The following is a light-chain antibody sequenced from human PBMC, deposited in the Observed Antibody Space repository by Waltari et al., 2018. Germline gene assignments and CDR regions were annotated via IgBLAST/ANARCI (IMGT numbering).Light chain of an antibody. V-gene: IGLV9-49*01. CDR1: SDYSHYK. CDR3: GADHGTGSNFVYV. Sequence: QPVLTQPPSASASLGASVPPTCSLRSDYSHYKADRYHHSPGKGPRFVMRVGTGGIVGSKGDGIPDRFSVLGSGLNRYLTIKNIQEEDESDYHCGADHGTGSNFVYVFGTGTKVTVL. CDR2: VGTGGIVG. J-gene: IGLJ1*01.